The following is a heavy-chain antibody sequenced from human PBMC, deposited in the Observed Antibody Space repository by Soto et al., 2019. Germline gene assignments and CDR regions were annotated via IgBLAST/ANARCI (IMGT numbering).Heavy chain of an antibody. CDR1: GYTFTSYV. J-gene: IGHJ6*02. V-gene: IGHV1-18*01. CDR3: AGTAVAGRGDYYYGMDV. D-gene: IGHD6-19*01. CDR2: ISAYNGNT. Sequence: GASVKVSCKASGYTFTSYVISWVLQAPGQGLEWMGWISAYNGNTNYAQKLQGRVTMTTDTSTSTAYMELRSLRSDDTAVYYCAGTAVAGRGDYYYGMDVWGQGTTVTVSS.